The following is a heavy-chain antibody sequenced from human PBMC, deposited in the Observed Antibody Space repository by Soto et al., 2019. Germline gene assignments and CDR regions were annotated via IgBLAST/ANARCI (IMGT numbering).Heavy chain of an antibody. CDR3: AIWTMDV. V-gene: IGHV3-74*01. CDR1: GFTFRTYW. J-gene: IGHJ6*04. Sequence: TGGSLRLSCAAAGFTFRTYWMQWARKAPGKGLEWVSRINNDGSSTDYADSVKGRFTISRDNAKDTLYLQMNSLRAEDTATYYCAIWTMDVWGKGTTVTVSS. D-gene: IGHD1-1*01. CDR2: INNDGSST.